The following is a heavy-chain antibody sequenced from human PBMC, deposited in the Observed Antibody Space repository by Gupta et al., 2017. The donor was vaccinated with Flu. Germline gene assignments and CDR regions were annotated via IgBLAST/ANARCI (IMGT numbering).Heavy chain of an antibody. Sequence: GKGLEWMGYIYYSGSTYYNPSLKSRVTISVDTAKNQFSLKLSSVTAADTAVYYCARGVRVVVPGKNPLGLDPWGQGTLVTVSS. J-gene: IGHJ5*02. V-gene: IGHV4-31*02. D-gene: IGHD2-2*01. CDR3: ARGVRVVVPGKNPLGLDP. CDR2: IYYSGST.